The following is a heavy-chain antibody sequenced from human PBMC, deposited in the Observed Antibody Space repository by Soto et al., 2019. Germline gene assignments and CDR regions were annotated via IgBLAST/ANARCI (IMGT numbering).Heavy chain of an antibody. CDR3: ARSSLEPTRRWFDP. J-gene: IGHJ5*02. CDR1: GGSLTNYY. Sequence: QVQLQESGPGLVKPSETLSLSCSVSGGSLTNYYWSWIRQPPGKGLEWIGYVFSTGVTHYNPSLESRVTMSVYTSKNQFSLKLNFVTTADTAVYFCARSSLEPTRRWFDPWGQGILVTVSS. CDR2: VFSTGVT. V-gene: IGHV4-59*01. D-gene: IGHD6-6*01.